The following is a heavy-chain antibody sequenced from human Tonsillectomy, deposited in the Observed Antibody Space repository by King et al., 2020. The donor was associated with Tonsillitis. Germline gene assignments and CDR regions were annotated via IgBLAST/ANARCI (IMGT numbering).Heavy chain of an antibody. D-gene: IGHD6-19*01. CDR2: ISSDGSKK. Sequence: VQLVESGGGVVQPGRSLRLSCAASGFTFSSYGIHWVRQAPGKGLEWVAVISSDGSKKYYADSVRGRFIISRDNSKNTPYLQMNSLWADDTAVYYCAKARQWLVHFDYWGQGTLVTVSS. V-gene: IGHV3-30*18. J-gene: IGHJ4*02. CDR1: GFTFSSYG. CDR3: AKARQWLVHFDY.